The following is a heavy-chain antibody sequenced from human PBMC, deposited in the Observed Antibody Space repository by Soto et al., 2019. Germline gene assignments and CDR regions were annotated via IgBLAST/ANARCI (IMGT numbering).Heavy chain of an antibody. Sequence: SETLSLTCTVSGGSISSYYWSWIRQPPGKGLEWIGYIYYSGSTNYNPSLKSRVTISVDTSKNQFSLKLSSVTAADTAVYYCARHEYSGYWYFDYWGQGTLVTVSS. CDR3: ARHEYSGYWYFDY. J-gene: IGHJ4*02. CDR2: IYYSGST. D-gene: IGHD5-12*01. CDR1: GGSISSYY. V-gene: IGHV4-59*01.